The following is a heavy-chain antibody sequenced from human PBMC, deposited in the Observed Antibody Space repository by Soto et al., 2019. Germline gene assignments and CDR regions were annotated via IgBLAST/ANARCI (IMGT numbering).Heavy chain of an antibody. V-gene: IGHV3-23*01. CDR1: GFTFSSYA. J-gene: IGHJ5*02. Sequence: GGSLSLSCAASGFTFSSYAMCWVRMAPGPGLDLEWAGSGSDSSTSYSDSAKSRFTISRDNSNNTLYPQMNSLRAEDDAADYFAKDGVEVTESWGQGTMVTVSS. D-gene: IGHD3-3*01. CDR3: AKDGVEVTES. CDR2: GSGSDSST.